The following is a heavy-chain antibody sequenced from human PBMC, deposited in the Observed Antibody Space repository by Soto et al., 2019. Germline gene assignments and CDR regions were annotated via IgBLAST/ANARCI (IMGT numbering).Heavy chain of an antibody. CDR2: IYDSGST. Sequence: QLQLQESGPGLVKPSETLSLTCTVSGGSIGSSDYYWGWIRQPPGKGLEWIGNIYDSGSTSYNPSLKSRVTISANTSKNQASLKVSSVTAADTTMYICVRGYPCVSFDYWGQGTLVTVSS. J-gene: IGHJ4*02. V-gene: IGHV4-39*01. CDR3: VRGYPCVSFDY. CDR1: GGSIGSSDYY. D-gene: IGHD3-22*01.